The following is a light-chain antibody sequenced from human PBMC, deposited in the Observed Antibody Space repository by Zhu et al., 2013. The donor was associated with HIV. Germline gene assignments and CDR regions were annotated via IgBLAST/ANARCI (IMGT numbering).Light chain of an antibody. Sequence: QSVLTQPPSVSAAPGQKVTISCSGSSSNIGNNYVSWYQQLPGTAPKLLIYDNNRRPSGIPDRFSGSKSGTSATLGITGLQTGDEADYYCATWDSSLSAEVFGGGTKLTVL. CDR3: ATWDSSLSAEV. CDR2: DNN. J-gene: IGLJ3*02. CDR1: SSNIGNNY. V-gene: IGLV1-51*01.